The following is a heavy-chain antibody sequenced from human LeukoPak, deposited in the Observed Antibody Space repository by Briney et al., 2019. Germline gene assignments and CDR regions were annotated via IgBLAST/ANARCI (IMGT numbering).Heavy chain of an antibody. CDR1: GFTFSNYA. D-gene: IGHD2-8*01. Sequence: GGSLRLSCAASGFTFSNYAMHWVRQAPGKGLEWVSFISYDGTNYKYTDPVKGRFTISRDNFQNTLHLQMNSLRADDTAVYYCARDPSGCTNGVCTDAFDIWGQGTMVTVSS. CDR2: ISYDGTNY. CDR3: ARDPSGCTNGVCTDAFDI. J-gene: IGHJ3*02. V-gene: IGHV3-30-3*01.